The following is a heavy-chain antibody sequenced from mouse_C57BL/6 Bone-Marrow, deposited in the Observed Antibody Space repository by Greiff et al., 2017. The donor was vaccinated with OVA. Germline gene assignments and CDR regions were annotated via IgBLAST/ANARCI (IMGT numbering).Heavy chain of an antibody. V-gene: IGHV3-6*01. J-gene: IGHJ4*01. CDR1: GYSITSGYY. D-gene: IGHD2-5*01. Sequence: EVQLVESGPGLVKPSQSLSLTCSVTGYSITSGYYWHWIRQFPGNKLEWMGYISYDGSNNSNPSLKNRISITRDTTKNPFFLKLNSVTTEDTATYYAARDWSNLCAMDYWGQGTSVTVSS. CDR2: ISYDGSN. CDR3: ARDWSNLCAMDY.